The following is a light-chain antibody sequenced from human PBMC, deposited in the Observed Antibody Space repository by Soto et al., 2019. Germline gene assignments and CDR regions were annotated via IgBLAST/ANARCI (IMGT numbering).Light chain of an antibody. CDR1: QGISSA. CDR3: QKFNDNPT. J-gene: IGKJ5*01. V-gene: IGKV1D-13*01. CDR2: DAS. Sequence: AIQLTHSPSSLSASVGDRVTITCRASQGISSALAWYQQKPGKAPKLLMYDASSLESGVPSRFSGSGSGTEFTLTISSLQPEDFATYYCQKFNDNPTFGQGTRLEIK.